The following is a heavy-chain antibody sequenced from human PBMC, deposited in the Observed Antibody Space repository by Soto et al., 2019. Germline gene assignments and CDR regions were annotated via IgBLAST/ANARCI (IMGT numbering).Heavy chain of an antibody. CDR2: IWYDGSNK. V-gene: IGHV3-33*01. CDR1: GSIFSGYG. CDR3: ARDGIGGTVFRGFCDY. Sequence: QKYLVESGGGVVQPGGSLRLSCVASGSIFSGYGMHWVRQAPGKGLEWVAVIWYDGSNKYYADSVKGRFTISRDNSKNLLNLQMDSRRAEDTAGYYCARDGIGGTVFRGFCDYWGQGTLVTVSS. D-gene: IGHD1-7*01. J-gene: IGHJ4*02.